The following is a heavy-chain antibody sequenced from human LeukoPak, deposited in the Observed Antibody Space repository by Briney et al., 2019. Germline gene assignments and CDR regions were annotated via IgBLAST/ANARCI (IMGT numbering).Heavy chain of an antibody. D-gene: IGHD2-2*02. CDR3: ARSTCSSTSCYRYFDY. Sequence: SSETLSLTCTVSSGSISSYYWSWIRQPPGKGLEWLGYIYSSGTINFNPSLKSRLTMSVDTSKNQFSLKLSSVTAADTAVYYCARSTCSSTSCYRYFDYWGQGTLVTVSS. CDR2: IYSSGTI. J-gene: IGHJ4*02. CDR1: SGSISSYY. V-gene: IGHV4-59*08.